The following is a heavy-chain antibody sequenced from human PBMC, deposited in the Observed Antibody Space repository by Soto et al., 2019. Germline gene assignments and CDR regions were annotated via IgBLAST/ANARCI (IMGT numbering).Heavy chain of an antibody. CDR1: GGTFSSYA. J-gene: IGHJ6*02. CDR3: ARVGARGHIVVVTAPSTSYYYGMDV. D-gene: IGHD2-21*02. Sequence: SVKVSCKASGGTFSSYAISWVRQAPGQGLEWMGGIIPIFGTANYAQKFQGRVTITADESTSTAYMELSSLRSEDTAVYYCARVGARGHIVVVTAPSTSYYYGMDVWGQGTTVT. V-gene: IGHV1-69*13. CDR2: IIPIFGTA.